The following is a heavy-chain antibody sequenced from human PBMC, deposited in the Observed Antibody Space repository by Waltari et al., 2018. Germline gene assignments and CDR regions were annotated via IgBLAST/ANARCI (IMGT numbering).Heavy chain of an antibody. CDR2: IYYSGST. CDR3: ARAGYMGMKGRFPDY. Sequence: QVQLQESGPGLVKPSETLSLTCTVSGGSISSYYWSWIRQPPGKGLEWIGYIYYSGSTNYNPSLKSRVTISVDTSKNQFSLKLSSVTAADTAVYYCARAGYMGMKGRFPDYWGQGTLVTVSS. CDR1: GGSISSYY. V-gene: IGHV4-59*01. J-gene: IGHJ4*02. D-gene: IGHD5-18*01.